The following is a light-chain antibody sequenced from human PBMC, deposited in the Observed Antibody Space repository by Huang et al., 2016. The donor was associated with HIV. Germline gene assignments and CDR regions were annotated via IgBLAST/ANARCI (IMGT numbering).Light chain of an antibody. J-gene: IGKJ2*01. CDR3: QQYNHWPPEYT. V-gene: IGKV3-15*01. CDR1: QSVTTN. CDR2: GPL. Sequence: EIVMTQSPATMSVSPGERATLSCRASQSVTTNLAWYQQKPGQAPRRLIYGPLIRATGIPARFSGRGSGSEFTLTISSLLSEDFAFYYCQQYNHWPPEYTFGQGTNLEIK.